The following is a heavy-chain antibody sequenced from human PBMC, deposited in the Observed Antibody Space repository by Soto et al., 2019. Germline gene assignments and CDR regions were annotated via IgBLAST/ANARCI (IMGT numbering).Heavy chain of an antibody. V-gene: IGHV3-23*01. CDR3: AIVSPEITWNDFDY. D-gene: IGHD1-1*01. CDR2: ISGSGDTT. Sequence: GGSLRLSCAASGFTFNTYAMSWVRQAPGKGLEWVSIISGSGDTTFYADSVKGRFTISRDNSKNTLYLQMNSLRAEDTAPYHCAIVSPEITWNDFDYWGQGTPVTVSS. J-gene: IGHJ4*02. CDR1: GFTFNTYA.